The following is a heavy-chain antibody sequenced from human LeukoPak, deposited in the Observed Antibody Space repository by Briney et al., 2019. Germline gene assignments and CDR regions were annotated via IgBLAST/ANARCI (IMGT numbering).Heavy chain of an antibody. D-gene: IGHD3-9*01. CDR1: GFTFNSYA. Sequence: GTLRLSCAASGFTFNSYAMSWVRQPPGKGLEWIASIYYSGNTYYNPSLKSRVTISVDTPKNQFSLKLGSVTAADTAVYYCAKTYALQYFDWTTAFDIWGQGTMVTVSS. CDR3: AKTYALQYFDWTTAFDI. CDR2: IYYSGNT. V-gene: IGHV4-39*01. J-gene: IGHJ3*02.